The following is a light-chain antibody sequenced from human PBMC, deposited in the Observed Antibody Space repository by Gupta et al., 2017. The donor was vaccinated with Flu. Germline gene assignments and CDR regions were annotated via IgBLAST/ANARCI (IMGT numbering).Light chain of an antibody. CDR2: GAS. CDR3: QQYNTWPPT. CDR1: QSIAHN. V-gene: IGKV3-15*01. Sequence: GGRATLSCRASQSIAHNLAWYQQKPGQAPRLVLSGASVRATNIPARFSGSGSGTEFTLTISSLQSEDFGVYYCQQYNTWPPTFGQGTKLEIK. J-gene: IGKJ2*01.